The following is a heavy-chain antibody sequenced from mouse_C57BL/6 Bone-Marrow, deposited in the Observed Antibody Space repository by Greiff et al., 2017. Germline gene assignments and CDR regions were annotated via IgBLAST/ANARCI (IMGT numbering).Heavy chain of an antibody. J-gene: IGHJ3*01. D-gene: IGHD2-1*01. V-gene: IGHV1-81*01. CDR2: IYPGSGST. CDR3: ERLSYGHYTWFAY. Sequence: QVQLQQSGPELVKPGASVKMSCKASGYTFTDYVISWVKQRTGQGLEWIGEIYPGSGSTYNNEKFKGRATLTTDKSSNTAYMQFSSLTSEDSAVYFCERLSYGHYTWFAYWGQGTLVTVSA. CDR1: GYTFTDYV.